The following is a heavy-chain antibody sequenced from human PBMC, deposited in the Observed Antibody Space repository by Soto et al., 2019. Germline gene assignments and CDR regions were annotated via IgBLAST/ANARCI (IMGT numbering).Heavy chain of an antibody. CDR2: ISWDGGIT. V-gene: IGHV3-43*01. D-gene: IGHD3-9*01. J-gene: IGHJ4*02. Sequence: GVLRLSSAASGLSFNAYSISSVRQAPGKGLEWVSLISWDGGITYYGDSVKGRFTVSRDNSDNSLYLQMTSLRSDDTAFYYCAKASYDILTGQKRYFDSWGQGTLVTVSS. CDR3: AKASYDILTGQKRYFDS. CDR1: GLSFNAYS.